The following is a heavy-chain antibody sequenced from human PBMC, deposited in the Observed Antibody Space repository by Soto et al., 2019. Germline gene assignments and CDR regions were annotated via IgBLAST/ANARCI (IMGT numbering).Heavy chain of an antibody. CDR3: TTGLSSGYYNFDY. V-gene: IGHV1-69*13. D-gene: IGHD3-22*01. Sequence: ASVKVSCKASGGTFSSYAISWVRQAPGQGLEWMGGIIPIFGTANYAQKFQGRVTITADESTSTAYMELNSLKTEDTAVYYCTTGLSSGYYNFDYWGQGTPVTVSS. CDR1: GGTFSSYA. CDR2: IIPIFGTA. J-gene: IGHJ4*02.